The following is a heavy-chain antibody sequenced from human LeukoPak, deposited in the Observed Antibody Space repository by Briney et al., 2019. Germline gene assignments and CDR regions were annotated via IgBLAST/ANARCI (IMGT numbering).Heavy chain of an antibody. D-gene: IGHD3-10*01. CDR3: ARAAGTISGTNAFDV. V-gene: IGHV1-18*01. J-gene: IGHJ3*01. Sequence: ASVKVSCKTSGYKFTVCDILWVRQAPGHGLDYVGWISTYTGRANYAQKFQGRVSMVTDTSTTTAYLELTNLTSSDTGLSSCARAAGTISGTNAFDVWGLGTLVTGAS. CDR2: ISTYTGRA. CDR1: GYKFTVCD.